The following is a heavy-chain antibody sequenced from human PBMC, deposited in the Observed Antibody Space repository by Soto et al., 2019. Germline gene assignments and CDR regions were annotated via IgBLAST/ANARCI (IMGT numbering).Heavy chain of an antibody. CDR3: DKGWGDY. V-gene: IGHV3-23*01. D-gene: IGHD7-27*01. CDR1: GFTFSSYT. Sequence: EVQLLESGGGLVQPGGSLRLSCAASGFTFSSYTMGWVRQGPGKGLEWVSGISSSGGSTVYADSVKGRFTISRDNYKNTLYLQMNSVNAEETAVDYGDKGWGDYWGQGTPVTVSS. CDR2: ISSSGGST. J-gene: IGHJ4*02.